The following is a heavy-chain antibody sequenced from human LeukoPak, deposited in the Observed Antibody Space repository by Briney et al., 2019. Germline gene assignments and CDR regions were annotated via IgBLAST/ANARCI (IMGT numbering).Heavy chain of an antibody. J-gene: IGHJ4*02. Sequence: NPSETLSITCTVSGGSINNYYWSWIRQPPGKGLQWIGYISYTGTTIYNPSLKTRVTISVDTSNQLSLKLSSVTAADTAMYYCATGPHTALDYWGQGTLVTVSS. D-gene: IGHD5-18*01. CDR3: ATGPHTALDY. V-gene: IGHV4-59*08. CDR2: ISYTGTT. CDR1: GGSINNYY.